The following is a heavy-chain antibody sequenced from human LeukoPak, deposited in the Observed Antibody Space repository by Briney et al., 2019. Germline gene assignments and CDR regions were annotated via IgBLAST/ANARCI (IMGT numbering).Heavy chain of an antibody. CDR1: GFTFSSYS. J-gene: IGHJ4*02. CDR3: ARVRLTGEPFDY. V-gene: IGHV3-74*01. CDR2: INSDGSST. D-gene: IGHD3-16*01. Sequence: GGSLRLSCAASGFTFSSYSMNWVRQAPGKGLVWVSRINSDGSSTSYADSVKGRFTISRDNAKNTLYLQMNSLRAEDTAVYYCARVRLTGEPFDYWGQGTLVTVSS.